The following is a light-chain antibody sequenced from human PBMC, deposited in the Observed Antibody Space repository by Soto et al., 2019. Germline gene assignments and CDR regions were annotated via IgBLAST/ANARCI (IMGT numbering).Light chain of an antibody. V-gene: IGLV1-40*01. CDR1: SSDIGAGFD. CDR2: GNT. Sequence: VLTQPPSVSGAPGQRVTISCSGSSSDIGAGFDVHWYQHLPGTAPKLLIYGNTNRPSGVPGRFSGSKSGTSASLVISGLQAEDEADYYCQSYENSRTGFYVFGTGTKVTVL. J-gene: IGLJ1*01. CDR3: QSYENSRTGFYV.